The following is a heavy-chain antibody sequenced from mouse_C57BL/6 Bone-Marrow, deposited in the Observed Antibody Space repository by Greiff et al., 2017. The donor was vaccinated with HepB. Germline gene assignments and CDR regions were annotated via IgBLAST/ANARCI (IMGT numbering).Heavy chain of an antibody. CDR2: IDPETGGT. J-gene: IGHJ1*03. V-gene: IGHV1-15*01. CDR3: TRRLYYSNWYFDV. Sequence: VQLQQSGAELVRPGASVTLSCKASGYTFTDYEMHWVKQTPVHGLEWIGAIDPETGGTAYNQKFKGKAILTADKSSSTAYMELRSLTSEDSAVYYCTRRLYYSNWYFDVWGTGTTVTVSS. CDR1: GYTFTDYE. D-gene: IGHD2-5*01.